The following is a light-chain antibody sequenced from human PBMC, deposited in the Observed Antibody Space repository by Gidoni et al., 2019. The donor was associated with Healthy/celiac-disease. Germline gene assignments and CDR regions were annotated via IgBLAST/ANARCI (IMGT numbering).Light chain of an antibody. J-gene: IGKJ1*01. CDR3: QQYNV. Sequence: DIQITQSPSTLSASVGDRVTITSRASQSISSWLAWYQQKPGKAPKLMIYKASSLESGVPSRFSGSGSGTEFTLTISSLQPDDFATYYCQQYNVFGQGTKVEIK. CDR2: KAS. CDR1: QSISSW. V-gene: IGKV1-5*03.